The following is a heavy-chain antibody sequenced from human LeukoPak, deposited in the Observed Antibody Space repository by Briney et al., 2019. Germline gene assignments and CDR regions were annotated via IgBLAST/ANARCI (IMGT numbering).Heavy chain of an antibody. CDR2: ISSSSSYI. CDR1: GFTFSIYS. D-gene: IGHD4-17*01. CDR3: ARDLTVTTEY. V-gene: IGHV3-21*01. Sequence: GGSLRLSCAASGFTFSIYSMNRVRQAPGKGLEWVSSISSSSSYIYYADSVKGRFTISRDNAKNSLYLQMNSLRAEDTAVYYCARDLTVTTEYWGQGTLVTVSS. J-gene: IGHJ4*02.